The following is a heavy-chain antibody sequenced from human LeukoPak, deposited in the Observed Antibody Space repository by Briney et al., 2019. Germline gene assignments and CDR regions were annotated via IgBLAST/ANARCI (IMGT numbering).Heavy chain of an antibody. CDR1: GFTSSSFA. V-gene: IGHV3-23*01. CDR3: AKDPRGWLSTPDY. Sequence: PGGSQTLACAASGFTSSSFAISWVRQAPGKGLEWVSAISGSGGSTYYADSVNGRFTISRDNSKNTLYLQMNSLRADDTAVYYCAKDPRGWLSTPDYWGQGTLVTVSS. J-gene: IGHJ4*02. CDR2: ISGSGGST. D-gene: IGHD3-22*01.